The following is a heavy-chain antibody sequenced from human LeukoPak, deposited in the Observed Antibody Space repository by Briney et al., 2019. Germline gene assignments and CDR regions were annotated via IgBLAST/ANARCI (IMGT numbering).Heavy chain of an antibody. V-gene: IGHV3-11*01. J-gene: IGHJ4*02. CDR3: ARESCYDSSGYYGHGDY. D-gene: IGHD3-22*01. CDR2: ISSSGSTI. CDR1: GFTFSDYY. Sequence: AGGSLRLSCAASGFTFSDYYMSWIRQAPGKGLEWVSYISSSGSTIYYADSVKGRFTISRDNAKNSLYLQMNSLRAEDTAVYYCARESCYDSSGYYGHGDYWGQGTLVTVSS.